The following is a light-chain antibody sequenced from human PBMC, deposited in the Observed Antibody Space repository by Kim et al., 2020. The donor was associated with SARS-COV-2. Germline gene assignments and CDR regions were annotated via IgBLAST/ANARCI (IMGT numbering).Light chain of an antibody. CDR1: SSNIGSNY. J-gene: IGLJ2*01. CDR2: RNN. V-gene: IGLV1-47*01. CDR3: AAWDDSLTVV. Sequence: ELTQPPSASGTPGQRVTISCSGSSSNIGSNYVYWYQQLPGTAPKLLIYRNNQRPSGVPDRFSGSKSGTSASLAISGLRSEDEADYYCAAWDDSLTVVF.